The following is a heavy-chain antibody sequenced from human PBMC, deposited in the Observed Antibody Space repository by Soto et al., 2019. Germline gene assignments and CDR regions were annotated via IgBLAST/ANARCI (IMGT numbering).Heavy chain of an antibody. CDR2: IDYSGTT. Sequence: PSETLSLTCTVSGGSISISSYHWGWIRQPPGKGLEWIGSIDYSGTTFYNASLNSRVTISADTSKNQFSLKLSSVTAADTALYYCARRTKTAGGWFDSWGQGARVTVSS. CDR1: GGSISISSYH. V-gene: IGHV4-39*01. D-gene: IGHD2-8*01. J-gene: IGHJ5*01. CDR3: ARRTKTAGGWFDS.